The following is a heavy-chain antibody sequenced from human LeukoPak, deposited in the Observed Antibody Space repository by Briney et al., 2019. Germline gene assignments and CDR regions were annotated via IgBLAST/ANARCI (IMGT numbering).Heavy chain of an antibody. V-gene: IGHV1-69*05. D-gene: IGHD6-6*01. J-gene: IGHJ2*01. CDR1: GGTFRSYA. CDR3: AREIGEYSIAPAQNWYFDL. Sequence: GASVKVPCRASGGTFRSYAISGGPRAPGQGLEWMGGIISILVSANYAQKFQGRVKITTDESTSTAYMELSSVRCEDTAVYDCAREIGEYSIAPAQNWYFDLWGSGTLVTVSS. CDR2: IISILVSA.